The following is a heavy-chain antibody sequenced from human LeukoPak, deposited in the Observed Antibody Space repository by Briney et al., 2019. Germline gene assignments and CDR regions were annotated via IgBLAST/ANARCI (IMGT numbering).Heavy chain of an antibody. D-gene: IGHD6-13*01. J-gene: IGHJ6*03. CDR3: AREGGSIAAVHYYYYMDV. CDR1: GFIFRSYE. CDR2: ISYDGSNK. Sequence: PGGSLRLSCAASGFIFRSYEMNWVRQAPGKGLEWVAVISYDGSNKYYADSVKGRFTISRDNSKNTLYLQTNSLRAEDTAVYYCAREGGSIAAVHYYYYMDVWGKGTTVTVSS. V-gene: IGHV3-30*04.